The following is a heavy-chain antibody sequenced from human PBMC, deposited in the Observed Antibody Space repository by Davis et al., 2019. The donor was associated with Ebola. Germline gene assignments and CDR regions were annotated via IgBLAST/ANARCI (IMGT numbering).Heavy chain of an antibody. J-gene: IGHJ4*02. Sequence: PSETLSLTCTVSGAFVGTGSFYWSWVRQPPGKGLEWIGYIYYTGSTDYLASLESRVTISVDTSKNQFSLKLTSVTAADTAVYYCARAPEWELPYYFDPWGQGTLVTVSS. V-gene: IGHV4-61*01. CDR3: ARAPEWELPYYFDP. CDR1: GAFVGTGSFY. CDR2: IYYTGST. D-gene: IGHD1-26*01.